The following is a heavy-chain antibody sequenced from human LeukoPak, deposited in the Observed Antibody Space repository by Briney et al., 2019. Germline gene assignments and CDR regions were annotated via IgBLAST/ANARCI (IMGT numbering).Heavy chain of an antibody. CDR2: ITPIFGTA. V-gene: IGHV1-69*13. CDR3: ARDRFGELLSTPYYYMDV. Sequence: GASVKVSCKASGGTFSSYAISWVRQAPGQGLEWMGGITPIFGTANYAQKFQGRVTITADESTSTAYMELSSLRSEDTAVYYCARDRFGELLSTPYYYMDVWGKGTTVTISS. CDR1: GGTFSSYA. J-gene: IGHJ6*03. D-gene: IGHD3-10*01.